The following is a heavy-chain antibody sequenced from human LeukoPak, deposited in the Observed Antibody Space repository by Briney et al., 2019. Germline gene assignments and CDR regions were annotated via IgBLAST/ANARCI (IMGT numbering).Heavy chain of an antibody. CDR3: ARDRAVAGTADMDY. CDR2: ISGSGGST. Sequence: PGGSLRLSCAASGFTFSSYAMSWVRQAPGKGLEWVSAISGSGGSTYYADSVKGRFTISRDNAKNSLYLQMNSLRAEDTAVYYCARDRAVAGTADMDYWGQGTLVTVSS. J-gene: IGHJ4*02. V-gene: IGHV3-23*01. CDR1: GFTFSSYA. D-gene: IGHD6-19*01.